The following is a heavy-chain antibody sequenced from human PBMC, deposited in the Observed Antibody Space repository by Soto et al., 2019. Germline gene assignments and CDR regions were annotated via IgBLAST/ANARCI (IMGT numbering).Heavy chain of an antibody. D-gene: IGHD4-17*01. CDR3: ARQHYGDSPPLYGMDV. J-gene: IGHJ6*02. CDR2: IYYSGST. V-gene: IGHV4-39*01. CDR1: GGSISSSSYY. Sequence: SETLSLTCTVSGGSISSSSYYWGWIRQPPGKGLEWIGSIYYSGSTYYHPSLKSRVTISVDTSKKQFSLKLSSVTAADTAVYYCARQHYGDSPPLYGMDVWGQGTTVTVSS.